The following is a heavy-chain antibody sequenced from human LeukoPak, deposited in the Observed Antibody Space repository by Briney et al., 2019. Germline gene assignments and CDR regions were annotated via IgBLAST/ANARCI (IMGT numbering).Heavy chain of an antibody. CDR2: INHSGST. Sequence: SETLSLTCAVYGGSFSGYYWSWIRQPPGKGLEWIGEINHSGSTNDNPSLKSRVTISVDTSKNQFSLKLSSVTAADTAVYYCARVDSSGWNYWGQGTLVTVSS. D-gene: IGHD6-19*01. CDR3: ARVDSSGWNY. CDR1: GGSFSGYY. J-gene: IGHJ4*02. V-gene: IGHV4-34*01.